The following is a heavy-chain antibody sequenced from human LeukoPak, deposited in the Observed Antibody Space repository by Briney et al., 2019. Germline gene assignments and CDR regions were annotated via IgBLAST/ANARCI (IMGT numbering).Heavy chain of an antibody. CDR3: AKGSYYDSSGSFYFDY. J-gene: IGHJ4*02. D-gene: IGHD3-22*01. CDR1: GFTFSSYA. Sequence: GGSLRLSCAASGFTFSSYAMSWVRQAPGKGLEWVSGISGSGDNTYYADSVKGRFTISRDDSKNTLYVQVNSLGTEDTAAYYCAKGSYYDSSGSFYFDYWGQGTLVTVSS. V-gene: IGHV3-23*01. CDR2: ISGSGDNT.